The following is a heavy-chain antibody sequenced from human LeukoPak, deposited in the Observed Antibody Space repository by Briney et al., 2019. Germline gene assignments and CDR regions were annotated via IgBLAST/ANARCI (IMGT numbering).Heavy chain of an antibody. V-gene: IGHV4-59*01. D-gene: IGHD3-22*01. CDR2: IYYSGST. CDR1: GGSISSYY. J-gene: IGHJ6*03. Sequence: SETLSLTCTVSGGSISSYYWSWIRQPPGKGLEWIGYIYYSGSTNYNPSLKSRVTISVDTSKNQFSLKLSSVTAADTAVYYCARANYYDSSGYYLYYYYYYMDVWGKGTTVTVSS. CDR3: ARANYYDSSGYYLYYYYYYMDV.